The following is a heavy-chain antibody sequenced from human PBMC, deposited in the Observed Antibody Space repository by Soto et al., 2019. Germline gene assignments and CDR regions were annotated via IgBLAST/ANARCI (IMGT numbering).Heavy chain of an antibody. CDR2: IYPGDSDT. V-gene: IGHV5-51*01. CDR1: GYSFTSYW. D-gene: IGHD3-22*01. J-gene: IGHJ4*02. CDR3: ARQAYYYDSSGYYPFDY. Sequence: PGESLKISFKGSGYSFTSYWIGWVRQMPGKGLEWMGIIYPGDSDTRYSPSFQGQVTISADKSISTAYLQWSSLKASDTAMYYCARQAYYYDSSGYYPFDYWGQGTLVTVSS.